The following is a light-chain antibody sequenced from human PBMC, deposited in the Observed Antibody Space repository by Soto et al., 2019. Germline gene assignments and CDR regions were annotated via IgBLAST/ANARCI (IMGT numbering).Light chain of an antibody. CDR2: DAS. J-gene: IGKJ4*01. V-gene: IGKV1-39*01. CDR1: QNINNY. CDR3: QQSFTTPLT. Sequence: DIQMTQSPSSLSASVGDRVTITCQASQNINNYLNWYQQKPGRAPKLLIYDASNLEAGVPSRFRGSGSGTDFNLTINSLQPEDFATYFCQQSFTTPLTFGGGTKVDIK.